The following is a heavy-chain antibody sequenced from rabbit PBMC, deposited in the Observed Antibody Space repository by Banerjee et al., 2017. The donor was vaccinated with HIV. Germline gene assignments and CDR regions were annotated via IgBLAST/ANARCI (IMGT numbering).Heavy chain of an antibody. Sequence: QEQLVESGGGLVQPEGSLTLTCTVSGFSLSGYWMSWVRQAPGKGLEWIGYINTGSGNTVYASWAKGRFTISKTSSTTVTLQMTSLTAADTATYFCARDLAGVIGWNFNLWGPGTLVTVS. CDR1: GFSLSGYW. CDR3: ARDLAGVIGWNFNL. D-gene: IGHD4-1*01. CDR2: INTGSGNT. V-gene: IGHV1S45*01. J-gene: IGHJ4*01.